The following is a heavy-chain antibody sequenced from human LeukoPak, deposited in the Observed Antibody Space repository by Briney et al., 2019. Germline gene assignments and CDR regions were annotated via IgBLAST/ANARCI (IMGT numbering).Heavy chain of an antibody. J-gene: IGHJ3*02. CDR3: ARDWGFAAFDI. V-gene: IGHV3-7*01. CDR2: IKQDGSEK. CDR1: GFTFSRQW. D-gene: IGHD7-27*01. Sequence: GGSLRLSCVASGFTFSRQWMTWVRQAPGKGREWVANIKQDGSEKYYVDSVKGRFTISKDNAQNSLHLQMNSLRAEDTAVYYCARDWGFAAFDIWGQGTMVTVSS.